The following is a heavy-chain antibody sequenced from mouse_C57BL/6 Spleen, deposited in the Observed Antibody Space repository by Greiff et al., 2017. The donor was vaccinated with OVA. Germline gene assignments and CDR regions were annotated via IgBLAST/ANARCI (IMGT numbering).Heavy chain of an antibody. CDR2: IYPGDGDT. D-gene: IGHD2-5*01. Sequence: QVQLKQSGAELVKPGASVKISCKASGYAFSSYWMNWVKQRPGKGLEWIGQIYPGDGDTNYNGKFKGKATLTADKSSSTAYMQLSSLTSEDSAVYFCARSNYFGGYFDVWGTGTTVTVSS. CDR3: ARSNYFGGYFDV. CDR1: GYAFSSYW. V-gene: IGHV1-80*01. J-gene: IGHJ1*03.